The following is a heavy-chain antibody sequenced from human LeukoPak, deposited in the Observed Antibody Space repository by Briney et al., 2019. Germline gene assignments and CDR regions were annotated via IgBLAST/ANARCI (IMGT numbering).Heavy chain of an antibody. CDR2: IYYSGST. J-gene: IGHJ6*03. V-gene: IGHV4-39*01. CDR3: ARQCSSLYYYYYYYMDV. Sequence: SETLSLTCTVSGGSTSSSSYYWGWIRQPPGKGLEWIGSIYYSGSTYYNPSLKSRVTISVDTSKNQFSLKLSSVTAADTAVYYCARQCSSLYYYYYYYMDVWGKGTTVTVSS. D-gene: IGHD2-2*01. CDR1: GGSTSSSSYY.